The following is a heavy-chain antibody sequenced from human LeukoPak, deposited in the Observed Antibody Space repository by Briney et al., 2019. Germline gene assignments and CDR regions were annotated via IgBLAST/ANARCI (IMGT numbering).Heavy chain of an antibody. CDR3: AKEDCSGGSCYSDY. J-gene: IGHJ4*02. CDR1: GFTFSSYG. Sequence: PGGSLRLSCAASGFTFSSYGMHWVRQAPGKGLEWVAVISYDGSNKYYADSVKGRFTISRDNSKNTLYLQMNSLRAEDTAVYYCAKEDCSGGSCYSDYWGQGTLVTVSS. CDR2: ISYDGSNK. V-gene: IGHV3-30*18. D-gene: IGHD2-15*01.